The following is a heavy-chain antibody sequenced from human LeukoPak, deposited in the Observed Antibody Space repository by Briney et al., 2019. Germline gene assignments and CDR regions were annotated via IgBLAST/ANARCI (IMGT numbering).Heavy chain of an antibody. CDR1: GYSISSGYY. CDR2: IYHSGST. J-gene: IGHJ4*02. CDR3: ARLPADYYDSSGYYLDY. V-gene: IGHV4-38-2*02. D-gene: IGHD3-22*01. Sequence: PSETLSLTCTVSGYSISSGYYWGWIRQPPGKGLEWIGSIYHSGSTYYNPSLKRRVTISVDTSKNQFSLKLSSVTAADTAVYYCARLPADYYDSSGYYLDYWGQGTLVTVSS.